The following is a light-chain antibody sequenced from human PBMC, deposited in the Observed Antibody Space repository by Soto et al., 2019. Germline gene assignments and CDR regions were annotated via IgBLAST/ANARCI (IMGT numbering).Light chain of an antibody. V-gene: IGLV2-14*01. CDR3: SSHTSSSTVYV. CDR1: SSDVGYYTF. J-gene: IGLJ1*01. CDR2: EVS. Sequence: QSVLTQPASVSGSPGQSITISCTGTSSDVGYYTFVSWYQQHPGQAPKLMIYEVSNRPSGVSNRFSGSKSGNTASLTISGLQAEDEADYYCSSHTSSSTVYVFGTGTKVTVL.